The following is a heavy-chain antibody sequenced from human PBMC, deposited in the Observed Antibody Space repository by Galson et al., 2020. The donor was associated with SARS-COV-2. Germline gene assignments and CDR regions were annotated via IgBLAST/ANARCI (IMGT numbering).Heavy chain of an antibody. J-gene: IGHJ6*02. CDR1: GYTFTGYY. Sequence: ASVKVSCKASGYTFTGYYMHWVRQAPGQGLEWMGWINPNSGGTNYAQKFQGRVTMTRDTSISTAYMELSRLRSDDTAVYYCANLGSSGWYSHYYGMDVWGQGTTVTVSS. CDR3: ANLGSSGWYSHYYGMDV. D-gene: IGHD6-19*01. CDR2: INPNSGGT. V-gene: IGHV1-2*02.